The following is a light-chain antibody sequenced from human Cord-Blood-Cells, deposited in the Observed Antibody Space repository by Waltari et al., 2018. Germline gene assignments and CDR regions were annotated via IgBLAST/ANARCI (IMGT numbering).Light chain of an antibody. V-gene: IGLV2-14*01. CDR1: SSDVGGYNY. J-gene: IGLJ1*01. Sequence: QSALPQPASVSGSPGQSITISCTGTSSDVGGYNYLSWYQQHPGKAPKLMIYEVSNRPSGVSNRFSGSKSGNTASLTISGLQAEDEADYYCSSYTSSSTYVFGTGTKVTVL. CDR2: EVS. CDR3: SSYTSSSTYV.